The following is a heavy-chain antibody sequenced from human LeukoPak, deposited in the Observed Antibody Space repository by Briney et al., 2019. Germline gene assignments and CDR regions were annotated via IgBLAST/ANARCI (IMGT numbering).Heavy chain of an antibody. V-gene: IGHV3-7*01. D-gene: IGHD2-15*01. CDR1: GFIFSSYW. CDR2: IKQDGSEK. J-gene: IGHJ4*02. Sequence: PGGSLRLSCVASGFIFSSYWMSWVRQAPGKGLEWVANIKQDGSEKYYVDSVKGRFTISRDNAKNSLYLQMNSLRAEDTAVYYCGRGSAEFDYWGQGTLVTVSS. CDR3: GRGSAEFDY.